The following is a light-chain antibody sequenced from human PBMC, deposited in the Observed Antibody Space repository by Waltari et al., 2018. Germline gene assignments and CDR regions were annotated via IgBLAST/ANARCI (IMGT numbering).Light chain of an antibody. V-gene: IGKV3-20*01. CDR1: QSVSSDQ. Sequence: VLTPSPATLSLSPGPRATLSCRASQSVSSDQLAWYQQKPGQAPRLLIYAASSRAIGIPDRFSGGGSGTDVTLTISRLEPEDFAVYYCQQYGGSHLYTFGQGTKLEIK. J-gene: IGKJ2*01. CDR3: QQYGGSHLYT. CDR2: AAS.